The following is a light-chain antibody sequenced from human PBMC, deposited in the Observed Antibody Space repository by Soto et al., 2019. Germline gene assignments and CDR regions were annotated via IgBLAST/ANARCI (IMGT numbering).Light chain of an antibody. J-gene: IGKJ2*01. CDR2: LGS. CDR3: MLPLQTPYT. V-gene: IGKV2-28*01. CDR1: QSLLHSDGYNY. Sequence: DLVMTQSALSLPVTPGEPAPISCRSSQSLLHSDGYNYLDWYLQKPGQSPQLLIYLGSNRASGVPYRFSGSGSGTNFTLKISRVEAGDVGVYYCMLPLQTPYTFGQGTKLEIK.